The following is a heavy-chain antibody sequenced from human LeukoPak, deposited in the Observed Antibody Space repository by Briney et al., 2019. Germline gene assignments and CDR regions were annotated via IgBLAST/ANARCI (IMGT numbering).Heavy chain of an antibody. Sequence: SETLSLTCTVSGGSISSYYWSWIRQPPGKGLEWIGYIYYSGSTNYSPSLKSRVTISVDTSKNQFSLKLSSVTAADTAVYYCARLSYDNSGYWPYYFDYWGQGNLVNVFS. CDR3: ARLSYDNSGYWPYYFDY. V-gene: IGHV4-59*08. CDR1: GGSISSYY. CDR2: IYYSGST. D-gene: IGHD3-22*01. J-gene: IGHJ4*02.